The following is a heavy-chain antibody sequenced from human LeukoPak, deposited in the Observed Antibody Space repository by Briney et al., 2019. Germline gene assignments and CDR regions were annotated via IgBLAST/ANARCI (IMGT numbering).Heavy chain of an antibody. V-gene: IGHV1-18*01. CDR2: ISAYNGNT. CDR1: GYTFTSYG. Sequence: ASVKVSCKASGYTFTSYGISWVRQAPVQGLEWMGWISAYNGNTNYAQKLQGRVTMTTDTSTSTAYMELRSLRSDDTAVYYCARENYDILTGYYYRNDAFDIWGQGTMVTVSS. CDR3: ARENYDILTGYYYRNDAFDI. D-gene: IGHD3-9*01. J-gene: IGHJ3*02.